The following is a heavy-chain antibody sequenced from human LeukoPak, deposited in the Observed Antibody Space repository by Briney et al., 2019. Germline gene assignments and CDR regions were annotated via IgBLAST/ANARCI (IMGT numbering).Heavy chain of an antibody. J-gene: IGHJ4*02. D-gene: IGHD7-27*01. Sequence: GGSLRLSCAASGVSVSNDYISWVRQAPGKGLEWVSVIYSGGNTYYADSVKGRFTISRDNSKNTVYLQMNTVRAEDTAVYYCARGWGMLDYWGQGTLVTVSS. CDR3: ARGWGMLDY. CDR1: GVSVSNDY. V-gene: IGHV3-53*01. CDR2: IYSGGNT.